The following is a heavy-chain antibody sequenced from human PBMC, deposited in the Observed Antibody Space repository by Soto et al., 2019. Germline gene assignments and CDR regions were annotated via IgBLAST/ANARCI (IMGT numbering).Heavy chain of an antibody. Sequence: PGESLKISCKGSGYSFTSYWIGWVRQMPGKGLEWMGIIYPGDSDTRYSPSFQGQVTISADKSISTAYLQWSSLKASDTAMYYCARFPYCSGGSCTSYYYYGMDVWGQGTTVTVSS. V-gene: IGHV5-51*01. J-gene: IGHJ6*02. CDR2: IYPGDSDT. CDR1: GYSFTSYW. CDR3: ARFPYCSGGSCTSYYYYGMDV. D-gene: IGHD2-15*01.